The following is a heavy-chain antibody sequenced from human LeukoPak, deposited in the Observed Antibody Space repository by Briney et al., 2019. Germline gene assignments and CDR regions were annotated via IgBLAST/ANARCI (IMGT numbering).Heavy chain of an antibody. J-gene: IGHJ4*02. CDR1: GFTFSSYA. CDR3: AKMSRFGGYSYGYIDY. D-gene: IGHD5-18*01. CDR2: ISGSGGST. V-gene: IGHV3-23*01. Sequence: PGGSLRLSCAASGFTFSSYAISWVRQAPGKGLEWVSAISGSGGSTYYADSVKGRFTISRDNSKNTLYLQMNSLRAEDTAVYYCAKMSRFGGYSYGYIDYWGLGTLVTVSS.